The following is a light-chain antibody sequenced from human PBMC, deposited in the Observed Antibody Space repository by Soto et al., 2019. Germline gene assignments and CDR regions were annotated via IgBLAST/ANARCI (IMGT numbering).Light chain of an antibody. Sequence: DIQMTQSPSSLSASVGDRVTITCRASQGISNDLAWYQQKPGKVPKLLIYAASTLQSGVPSRSSGSASGTDFTLTISSRQAEDVATYYCQKYNSAPPAFGHGTKVEIK. CDR1: QGISND. CDR2: AAS. CDR3: QKYNSAPPA. J-gene: IGKJ1*01. V-gene: IGKV1-27*01.